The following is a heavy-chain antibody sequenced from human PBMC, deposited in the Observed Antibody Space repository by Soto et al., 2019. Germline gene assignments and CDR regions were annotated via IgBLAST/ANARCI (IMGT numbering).Heavy chain of an antibody. Sequence: EVQLLESGGGLVQPGGSLRLSCAASGFTFSNYAMTWVRRAPGKGLEWVSVIRGSGDVTYYADSVQGRFAISRDNSKNTLYLQMNSLRDEDTAIYYCAKHGGPSYSYYMDVWGKGTTVTVSS. CDR2: IRGSGDVT. CDR3: AKHGGPSYSYYMDV. V-gene: IGHV3-23*01. J-gene: IGHJ6*03. D-gene: IGHD3-3*01. CDR1: GFTFSNYA.